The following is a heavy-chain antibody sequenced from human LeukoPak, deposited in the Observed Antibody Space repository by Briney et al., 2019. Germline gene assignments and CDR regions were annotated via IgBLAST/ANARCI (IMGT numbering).Heavy chain of an antibody. CDR2: IIPNSGTT. Sequence: ASVKVSCKASGYTFTGYAMRWVRQAPGQGLEWMGGIIPNSGTTNYAQKFQGRVTITTDTSTSTAYMELSRLRSDDTAVYYCARGCSSTSCYGGGDYYYIDIWGKGTTVTVSS. J-gene: IGHJ6*03. D-gene: IGHD2-2*01. CDR1: GYTFTGYA. CDR3: ARGCSSTSCYGGGDYYYIDI. V-gene: IGHV1-2*02.